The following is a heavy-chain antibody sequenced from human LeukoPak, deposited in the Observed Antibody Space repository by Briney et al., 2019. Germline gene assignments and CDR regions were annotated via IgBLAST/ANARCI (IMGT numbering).Heavy chain of an antibody. Sequence: AGGSLRLSCAPSGFTFSTSAMSWVRQAPGKGLAWVSTISGSGGGTYYADSVKGRFTISRDNSKNTLYLQMNSLRAEDTAVFYCAKLFYSSGMYHFDYWGQGTLVTVSS. CDR2: ISGSGGGT. D-gene: IGHD3-10*01. CDR3: AKLFYSSGMYHFDY. V-gene: IGHV3-23*01. J-gene: IGHJ4*02. CDR1: GFTFSTSA.